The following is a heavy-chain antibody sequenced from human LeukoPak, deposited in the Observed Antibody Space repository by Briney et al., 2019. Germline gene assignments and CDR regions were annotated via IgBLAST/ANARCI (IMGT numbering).Heavy chain of an antibody. D-gene: IGHD6-13*01. CDR1: GYTFTGYY. J-gene: IGHJ5*02. Sequence: ASVKVSCKASGYTFTGYYMHWVRQAPGQGLEWMGWINPNSGGTNYAQKFQGRVTMTRDTSISTAYMELSRLRSDDTAVYYCARAYRSSSWYWFDPWGQGTLVTVSS. CDR3: ARAYRSSSWYWFDP. CDR2: INPNSGGT. V-gene: IGHV1-2*02.